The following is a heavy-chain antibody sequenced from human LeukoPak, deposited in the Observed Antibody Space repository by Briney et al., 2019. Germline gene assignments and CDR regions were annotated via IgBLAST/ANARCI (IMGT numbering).Heavy chain of an antibody. J-gene: IGHJ3*02. D-gene: IGHD2-15*01. CDR3: ARSIVVVVAESFDI. CDR2: ITSSGSTI. Sequence: PGGSLRLSCAASGFTFSSYEMNWVRQAPGKGLEWVSYITSSGSTIYYADSVKGLFTISRDNAKNSLYLQMNSLRAEDTAVYYCARSIVVVVAESFDIWGQGTMVTVSS. CDR1: GFTFSSYE. V-gene: IGHV3-48*03.